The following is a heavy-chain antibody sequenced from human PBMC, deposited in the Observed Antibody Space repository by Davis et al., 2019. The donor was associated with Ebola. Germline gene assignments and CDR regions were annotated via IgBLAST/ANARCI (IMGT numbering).Heavy chain of an antibody. Sequence: GESLKISCAASGFTFSSYAMSWVRQAPGKGLEWVSYISSTGSTIYYADSVKGRFTISRDNSKNTLYLQMNSLRAADTAVYYCAREGGCTGGVCYYVDYWGQGTLVTVSS. CDR2: ISSTGSTI. J-gene: IGHJ4*02. D-gene: IGHD2-8*02. CDR3: AREGGCTGGVCYYVDY. CDR1: GFTFSSYA. V-gene: IGHV3-48*01.